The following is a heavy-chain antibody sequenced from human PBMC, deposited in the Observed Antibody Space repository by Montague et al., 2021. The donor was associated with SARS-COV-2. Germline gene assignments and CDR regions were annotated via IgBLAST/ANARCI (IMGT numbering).Heavy chain of an antibody. CDR2: IYYSGST. V-gene: IGHV4-31*03. Sequence: TLSLTCTVSGGSISSGGYYWSWIRQHSGKGLEWIGYIYYSGSTYYNPSLKSRVTLSVDTSKNQFSLKLSSVTAADTAVYYCARARITMIVVVNAFDIWGQGTLVTVSS. D-gene: IGHD3-22*01. CDR3: ARARITMIVVVNAFDI. J-gene: IGHJ3*02. CDR1: GGSISSGGYY.